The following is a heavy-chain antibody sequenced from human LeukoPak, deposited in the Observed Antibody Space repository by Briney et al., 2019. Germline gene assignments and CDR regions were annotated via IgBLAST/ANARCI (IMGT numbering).Heavy chain of an antibody. CDR1: GGSFSGYY. D-gene: IGHD6-19*01. Sequence: SETLSLTCAVYGGSFSGYYWSWIRQPPGKGLEWIGEINHSGSTNYNPSLKSRVTISVDTSKNQFSLKLSSVTAADTAAYYCARGPASHSSGWSGDYWGQGTLVTVSS. V-gene: IGHV4-34*01. J-gene: IGHJ4*02. CDR2: INHSGST. CDR3: ARGPASHSSGWSGDY.